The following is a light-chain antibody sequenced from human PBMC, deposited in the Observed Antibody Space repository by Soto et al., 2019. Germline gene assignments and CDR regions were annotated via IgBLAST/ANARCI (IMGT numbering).Light chain of an antibody. J-gene: IGKJ4*01. CDR1: QSVSTS. V-gene: IGKV3-20*01. Sequence: EIVLTQSPGTLSLSPGEGATLSCRASQSVSTSLAWYQQKPGQAPRLLIYGASSRATGIPDRFSGSGSGTDFTLTISRLESEDFAVYYCQQYGSSPPLTFGGGAKVEIK. CDR3: QQYGSSPPLT. CDR2: GAS.